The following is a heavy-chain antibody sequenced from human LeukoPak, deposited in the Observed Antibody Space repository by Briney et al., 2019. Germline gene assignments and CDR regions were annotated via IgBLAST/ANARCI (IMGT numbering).Heavy chain of an antibody. V-gene: IGHV3-74*01. CDR1: GFTFSSHW. D-gene: IGHD5-18*01. Sequence: GGSLRLSCAASGFTFSSHWMHWVRQAPGKGLVWVSRINTDGSSTSYADSVKGRFTISRDNAKNSLYLQMNSLRAEDTAVYYCASEGYSYGSTKYNWFDPWGQGTLVTVSS. CDR3: ASEGYSYGSTKYNWFDP. CDR2: INTDGSST. J-gene: IGHJ5*02.